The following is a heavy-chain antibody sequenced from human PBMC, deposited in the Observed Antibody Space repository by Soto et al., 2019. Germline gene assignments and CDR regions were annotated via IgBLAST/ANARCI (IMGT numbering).Heavy chain of an antibody. CDR1: GGSFTGYY. D-gene: IGHD3-3*01. J-gene: IGHJ4*02. CDR3: ASTFRFDTILGLVKPNYFDY. V-gene: IGHV4-34*01. CDR2: INHSGST. Sequence: QVHLQQWGAGLSNPSETLSLTCAVYGGSFTGYYWSWIRQPPGKGLEWIGEINHSGSTNYNPSLNSRVTISLDTSKNQFSLKLNSVTAADTAVYYCASTFRFDTILGLVKPNYFDYWGQGILVSVSS.